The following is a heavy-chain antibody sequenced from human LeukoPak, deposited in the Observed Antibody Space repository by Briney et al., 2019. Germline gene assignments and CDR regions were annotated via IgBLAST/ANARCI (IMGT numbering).Heavy chain of an antibody. Sequence: ASVKVSSTPVGGTFSTYAISWLPQAPGQGLEWMGWISGYNGNTNYAQKFQGRVTMTTDTTTTTAYMELRSLRSDDTSVYYCARDAYFDYWGQGTLVTVSS. CDR1: GGTFSTYA. CDR2: ISGYNGNT. CDR3: ARDAYFDY. J-gene: IGHJ4*02. V-gene: IGHV1-18*01.